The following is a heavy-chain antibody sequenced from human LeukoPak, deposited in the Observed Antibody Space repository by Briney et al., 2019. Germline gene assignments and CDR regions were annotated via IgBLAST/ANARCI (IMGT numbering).Heavy chain of an antibody. D-gene: IGHD5-12*01. J-gene: IGHJ6*02. Sequence: GGSLKTSCTCSGSSFTSSWFGGVPQLPGKGLGWSGVIYPGDSDTRYSPSFQGQVTISADKSINTAYLQWSSLKASDTAMYYCARSGVSGYGLDVWGQGTTVSVS. CDR2: IYPGDSDT. V-gene: IGHV5-51*01. CDR1: GSSFTSSW. CDR3: ARSGVSGYGLDV.